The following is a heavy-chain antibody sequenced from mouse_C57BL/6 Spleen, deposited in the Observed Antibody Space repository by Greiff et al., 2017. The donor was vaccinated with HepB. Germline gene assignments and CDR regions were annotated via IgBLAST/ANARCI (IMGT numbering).Heavy chain of an antibody. CDR3: ARLGRPYDYDEGYFDY. CDR2: IYPGDGDT. J-gene: IGHJ2*01. CDR1: GYAFSSYW. V-gene: IGHV1-80*01. Sequence: VQLQQSGAELVKPGASVKISCKASGYAFSSYWMNWVKQRPGKGLEWIGQIYPGDGDTNYNGKFKDKATLTADKSSSTAYMQLSSLTSEDSAVYCCARLGRPYDYDEGYFDYWGQGTTLTVSS. D-gene: IGHD2-4*01.